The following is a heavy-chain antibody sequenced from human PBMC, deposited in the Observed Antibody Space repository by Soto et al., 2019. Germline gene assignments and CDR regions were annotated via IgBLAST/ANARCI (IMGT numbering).Heavy chain of an antibody. CDR3: AREGYCSGGSCYRGNLAY. Sequence: ASVKVSCKASGYTFTSYYMHLVRQAPGQGLEWMGIINPSGGSTSYAQKFQGRVTMTRDTSTSTVYMELSSLRSEDTTVYYCAREGYCSGGSCYRGNLAYWGQGTLVTV. J-gene: IGHJ4*02. D-gene: IGHD2-15*01. CDR2: INPSGGST. V-gene: IGHV1-46*01. CDR1: GYTFTSYY.